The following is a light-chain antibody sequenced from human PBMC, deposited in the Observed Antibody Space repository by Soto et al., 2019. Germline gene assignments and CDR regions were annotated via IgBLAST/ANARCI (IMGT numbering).Light chain of an antibody. Sequence: EIVMTQSPVTLSVSPGERATLSCRASQSINNNLAWYQQKPGQAPRLLIYDASTRATAIPARFSGSASGTEFSLTISSLQYEDVALYYCQQYENWPPTTFGRGTKVEIK. CDR1: QSINNN. CDR2: DAS. V-gene: IGKV3-15*01. J-gene: IGKJ1*01. CDR3: QQYENWPPTT.